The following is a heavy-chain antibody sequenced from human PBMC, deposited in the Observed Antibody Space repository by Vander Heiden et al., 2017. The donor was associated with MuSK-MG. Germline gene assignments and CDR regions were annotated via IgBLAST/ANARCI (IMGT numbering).Heavy chain of an antibody. D-gene: IGHD2-15*01. Sequence: QLQLQESGPGLVKPSETLSLTCPVSGGSISSSSYYWGWIRQPPGKGLEWIGSIYYSGSTYYNPSLKSRVTISVDTSKNQFSLKLSSVTAADTAVYYCARQDCSGGSCYSGWFDPWGQGTLVTVSS. J-gene: IGHJ5*02. CDR1: GGSISSSSYY. CDR3: ARQDCSGGSCYSGWFDP. CDR2: IYYSGST. V-gene: IGHV4-39*01.